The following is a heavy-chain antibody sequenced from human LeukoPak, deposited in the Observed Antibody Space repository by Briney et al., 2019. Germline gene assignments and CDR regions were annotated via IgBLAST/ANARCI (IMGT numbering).Heavy chain of an antibody. CDR2: INPKSGGT. CDR1: GYSFTGHY. J-gene: IGHJ4*02. CDR3: AISIVGAAEILY. Sequence: ASVKVSCKASGYSFTGHYMHWVRQAPGQGLEWMGWINPKSGGTNYAQKFQGRVTMTRDTSISTAYMELSSLRSEDTALYYCAISIVGAAEILYWGQGTLVTVSS. V-gene: IGHV1-2*02. D-gene: IGHD1-26*01.